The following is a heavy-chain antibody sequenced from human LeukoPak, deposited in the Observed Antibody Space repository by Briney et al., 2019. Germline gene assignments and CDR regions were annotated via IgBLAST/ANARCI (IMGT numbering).Heavy chain of an antibody. CDR2: IRYDGSNK. CDR3: AKMSDSSGYYPYFDY. V-gene: IGHV3-30*02. D-gene: IGHD3-22*01. CDR1: GFTFSSYW. Sequence: GGSLRLSCAASGFTFSSYWMHWVRQAPGKGLEWVAFIRYDGSNKYYADSVKGRFTISRDNSKNTLYLQMNSLRAEDTAVYYCAKMSDSSGYYPYFDYWGQGTLVTVSS. J-gene: IGHJ4*02.